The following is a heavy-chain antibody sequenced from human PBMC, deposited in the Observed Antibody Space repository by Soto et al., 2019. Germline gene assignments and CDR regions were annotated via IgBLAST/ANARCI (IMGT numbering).Heavy chain of an antibody. D-gene: IGHD3-10*01. CDR3: VRHFATRFYYGSGNYYNYYYGMDV. CDR2: INPGDSNT. J-gene: IGHJ6*02. CDR1: GYTFTTYW. Sequence: PGESLKISCKGSGYTFTTYWIAWVRQMPGKGLEWMGIINPGDSNTRYTPSFQGQVTISADKSISTAYLQWSSLKASDTAMYHCVRHFATRFYYGSGNYYNYYYGMDVWGQGTAVTVSS. V-gene: IGHV5-51*01.